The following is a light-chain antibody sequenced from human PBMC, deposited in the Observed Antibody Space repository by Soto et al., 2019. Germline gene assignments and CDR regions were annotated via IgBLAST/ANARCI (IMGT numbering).Light chain of an antibody. CDR1: HSFSSHF. CDR3: QQYGTSSLT. CDR2: GTS. V-gene: IGKV3-20*01. J-gene: IGKJ1*01. Sequence: IVLTQSPGTLSLSPGDRATLSCRASHSFSSHFLAWYQQKPGQAPRLLIHGTSSRATGITARCSGSGSGTDFSLTISRLEHEEVAVYYCQQYGTSSLTFGQGTKVDIK.